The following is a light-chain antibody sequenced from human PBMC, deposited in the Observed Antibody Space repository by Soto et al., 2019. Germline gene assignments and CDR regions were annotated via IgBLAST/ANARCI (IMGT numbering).Light chain of an antibody. CDR3: SSYRTGSAFYV. CDR1: SSDVGDYNY. V-gene: IGLV2-14*01. CDR2: EVR. Sequence: QSALTQPASVSGSPGQSITISCTGTSSDVGDYNYVSWYQHHPGKAPKLIIYEVRNRPSGVPNRFSGAKSGNTASLTISGLQAEDEADYYCSSYRTGSAFYVFGSGTKATVL. J-gene: IGLJ1*01.